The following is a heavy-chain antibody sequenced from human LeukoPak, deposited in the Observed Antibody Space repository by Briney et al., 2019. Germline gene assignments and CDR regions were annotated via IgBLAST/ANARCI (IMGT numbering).Heavy chain of an antibody. Sequence: GGSLRLSSAASGFTFSSYWMHWVRQAPGKGLVWVSRINSDGSSTSYADSVKGRFTISRDNAKNTLYLQMNSLRAEDTAVYYCARASIVVAPFHWFDPWGQGTLVTVSS. D-gene: IGHD2-15*01. CDR2: INSDGSST. CDR3: ARASIVVAPFHWFDP. J-gene: IGHJ5*02. CDR1: GFTFSSYW. V-gene: IGHV3-74*01.